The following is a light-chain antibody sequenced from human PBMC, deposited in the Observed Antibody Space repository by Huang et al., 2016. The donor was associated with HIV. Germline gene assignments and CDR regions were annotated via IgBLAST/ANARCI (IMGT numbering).Light chain of an antibody. CDR1: QSVSSSY. CDR3: HQFGTSPST. J-gene: IGKJ4*01. CDR2: GAS. V-gene: IGKV3-20*01. Sequence: EIVLTQSPGTLSLSPGERGTLSCRASQSVSSSYLAWYQQKPGQAPRLLIYGASSSATGIPDRFSGSGSGTDFTLTISRVEPEDFAVYYCHQFGTSPSTFGGGTKVEV.